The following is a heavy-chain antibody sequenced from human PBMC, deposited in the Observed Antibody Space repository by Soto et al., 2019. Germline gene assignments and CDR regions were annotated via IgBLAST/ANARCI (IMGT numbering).Heavy chain of an antibody. CDR3: VRDRGGDLKAFDI. Sequence: GGSLRLSCAASGFTFSSYDMHWVRQATGKGLEWVSAISTAGYTYYPGSVKGRFTISRENAKNSLYLQMNSLRAEDTAVYYCVRDRGGDLKAFDIWGQGTMVTVSS. V-gene: IGHV3-13*01. CDR1: GFTFSSYD. J-gene: IGHJ3*02. D-gene: IGHD3-10*01. CDR2: ISTAGYT.